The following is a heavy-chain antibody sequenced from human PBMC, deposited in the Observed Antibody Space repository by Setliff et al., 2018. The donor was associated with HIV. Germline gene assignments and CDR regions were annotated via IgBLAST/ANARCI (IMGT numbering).Heavy chain of an antibody. J-gene: IGHJ5*02. CDR3: ARPLLRTNTVYGILGNWFDA. CDR1: GFTFSSYE. V-gene: IGHV3-48*03. CDR2: ISSSGSTI. Sequence: GGSLRLSCAASGFTFSSYEMNWVRQAPGKGLEWVSYISSSGSTIYYADSVKGRFTISRDNAKNSLYLQMNSLRAEDTAVYYCARPLLRTNTVYGILGNWFDAWGRGTLVTVSS. D-gene: IGHD2-8*01.